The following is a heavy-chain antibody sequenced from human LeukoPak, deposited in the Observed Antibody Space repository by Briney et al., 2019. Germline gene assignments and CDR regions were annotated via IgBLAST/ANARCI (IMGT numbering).Heavy chain of an antibody. D-gene: IGHD3-10*01. J-gene: IGHJ4*02. CDR2: IYYTGGT. V-gene: IGHV4-59*11. CDR1: GGSISGHY. CDR3: VRVVTGSIDY. Sequence: SETLSLTCTVSGGSISGHYWGWIRQPPGKGLEWIGYIYYTGGTNYIPSFESRVTMSVDTSKNQFSLKLGSVTAADTAIYYCVRVVTGSIDYWGQGTLVTVSS.